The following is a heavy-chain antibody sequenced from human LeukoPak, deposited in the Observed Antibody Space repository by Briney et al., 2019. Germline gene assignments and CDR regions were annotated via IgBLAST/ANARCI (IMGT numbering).Heavy chain of an antibody. CDR3: ARAAVYYETTRFDY. CDR1: GGSISSGSYY. V-gene: IGHV4-61*02. D-gene: IGHD3-22*01. Sequence: SETLSLTCTVSGGSISSGSYYWSWIRQPAGKGLEWIGRIYTSGSTNYNPSLKSRVTISVDTSKNQFSLKLSSVTAADTAVYYCARAAVYYETTRFDYWGQGTLVTVSS. J-gene: IGHJ4*02. CDR2: IYTSGST.